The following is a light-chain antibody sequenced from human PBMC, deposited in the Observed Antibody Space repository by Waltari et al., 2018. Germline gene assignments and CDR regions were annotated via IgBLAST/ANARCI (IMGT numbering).Light chain of an antibody. Sequence: QPVLSPPPSAAASLGASVTLTCPLTRGHMNHKLDCYQQRPGKGPRLLLRVGAGGSLGGKGEGIPDRFSVSGSGLNRYLTIKNIQEEDEGDYHCGTDHGSGSGFVWVFGGGTKLTVL. CDR3: GTDHGSGSGFVWV. V-gene: IGLV9-49*01. CDR2: VGAGGSLG. J-gene: IGLJ3*02. CDR1: RGHMNHK.